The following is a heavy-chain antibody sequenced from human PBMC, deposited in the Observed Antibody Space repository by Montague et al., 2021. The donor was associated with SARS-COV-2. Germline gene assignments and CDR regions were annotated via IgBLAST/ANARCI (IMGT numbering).Heavy chain of an antibody. V-gene: IGHV4-59*12. Sequence: SETLSLTCTVAGGSIGTYYWGWIRQPPGKGLEWIGYIYYSGSTNXSPSLKGGVTISVDTSKNQFSLKLSSVTAADTAVYYCARDGYNAHQNYWYFDLWGRGTLVTVSS. CDR2: IYYSGST. CDR3: ARDGYNAHQNYWYFDL. CDR1: GGSIGTYY. D-gene: IGHD5-24*01. J-gene: IGHJ2*01.